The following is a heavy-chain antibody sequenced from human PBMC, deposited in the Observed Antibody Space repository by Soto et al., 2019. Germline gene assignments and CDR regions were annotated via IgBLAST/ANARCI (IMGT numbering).Heavy chain of an antibody. CDR1: GFTVSDAW. D-gene: IGHD5-18*01. CDR2: FKSKTDGGTT. V-gene: IGHV3-15*07. Sequence: PGGSLRLSCAASGFTVSDAWMNWVRQAPGKGLEWVGRFKSKTDGGTTDYAAPVKGRFTISRDDSKNTLYLQMNSLKTEDTAVYYCTTAPRYSYGSGDRGQGTLVTGSS. J-gene: IGHJ4*02. CDR3: TTAPRYSYGSGD.